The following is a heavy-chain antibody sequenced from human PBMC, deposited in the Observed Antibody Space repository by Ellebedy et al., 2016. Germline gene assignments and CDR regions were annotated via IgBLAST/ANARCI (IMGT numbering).Heavy chain of an antibody. J-gene: IGHJ4*02. CDR2: INHSGYT. CDR1: GASLSGHY. CDR3: ARCGYRYGYDY. Sequence: SETLSLTCAVYGASLSGHYWSWIRQSPGKELEWIGEINHSGYTNYNPSLKSRVTISVDMSKNQFSLKLNSVTAADTAVYYCARCGYRYGYDYWGQGTLVTVPS. V-gene: IGHV4-34*01. D-gene: IGHD5-18*01.